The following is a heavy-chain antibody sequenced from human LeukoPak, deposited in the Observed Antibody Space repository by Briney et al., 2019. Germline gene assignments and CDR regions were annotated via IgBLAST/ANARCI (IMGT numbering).Heavy chain of an antibody. CDR3: ANSGGGSYEDWFDP. CDR2: INPSGGST. V-gene: IGHV1-46*01. Sequence: ASVKVSCKVSGYTLTELSMHWVRQAPGKGLEWMGFINPSGGSTSYAQKFQGRVTMTRDTSTSTVYMGLSSLRSEDTAVYYCANSGGGSYEDWFDPWGQGTLVTVSS. CDR1: GYTLTELS. D-gene: IGHD1-26*01. J-gene: IGHJ5*02.